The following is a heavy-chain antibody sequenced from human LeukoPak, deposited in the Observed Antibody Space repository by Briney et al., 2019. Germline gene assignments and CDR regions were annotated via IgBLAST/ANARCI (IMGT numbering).Heavy chain of an antibody. CDR1: GFTVGSGH. V-gene: IGHV3-53*01. D-gene: IGHD2-15*01. CDR2: FYRGGNT. Sequence: PGGSLRLSCAVSGFTVGSGHMHWVRQAPGQGLEWVATFYRGGNTYHADSVKGRLTVSRDNLKNTVSLQMDSLRAEDTAVYYCATSKSATYDGLDLWGQGTRVTVSS. CDR3: ATSKSATYDGLDL. J-gene: IGHJ3*01.